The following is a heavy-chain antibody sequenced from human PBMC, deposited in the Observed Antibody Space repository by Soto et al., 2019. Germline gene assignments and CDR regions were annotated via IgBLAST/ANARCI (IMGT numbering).Heavy chain of an antibody. CDR3: ARGDGYSYGLNWFDP. CDR2: IYYSGST. Sequence: KPSETLSLTCTVSGGSISSYYWSWIRQPPGKGLEWIGYIYYSGSTNYNPSLKSRVTISVDTSKNQFSLKLSSVTAADTAVYYCARGDGYSYGLNWFDPWGQGTLVTVS. D-gene: IGHD5-18*01. V-gene: IGHV4-59*01. CDR1: GGSISSYY. J-gene: IGHJ5*02.